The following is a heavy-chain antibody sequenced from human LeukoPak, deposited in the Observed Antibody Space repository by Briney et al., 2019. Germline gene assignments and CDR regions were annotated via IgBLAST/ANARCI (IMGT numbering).Heavy chain of an antibody. V-gene: IGHV3-30*18. J-gene: IGHJ4*02. Sequence: PGGSLRLSCAASGFTFSSYGIHWVRQAPGKGLEWVAVISYDGSNEYYADSVKGRFTISRENSKNTLYLQMNSLRAEDTAVYYCAKGADSGDYDIDYWGQGTLVTVSS. CDR3: AKGADSGDYDIDY. D-gene: IGHD4-17*01. CDR2: ISYDGSNE. CDR1: GFTFSSYG.